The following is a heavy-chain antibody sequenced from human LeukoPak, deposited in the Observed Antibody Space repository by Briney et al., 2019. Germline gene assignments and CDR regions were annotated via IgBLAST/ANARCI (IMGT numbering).Heavy chain of an antibody. J-gene: IGHJ5*02. CDR2: INPNSGGT. D-gene: IGHD1-1*01. V-gene: IGHV1-2*04. CDR3: ARDGGTTGTDNWFDP. CDR1: GYTFTGYY. Sequence: ASVKVSCKASGYTFTGYYMRWVRQAPGQGLEWMGWINPNSGGTNYAQKFQGWVTMTRDTSISTAYMELSRLRSDDTAVYYCARDGGTTGTDNWFDPWGQGTLVTVSS.